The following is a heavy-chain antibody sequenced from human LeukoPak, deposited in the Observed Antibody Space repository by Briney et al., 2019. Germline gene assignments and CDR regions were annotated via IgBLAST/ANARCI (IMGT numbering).Heavy chain of an antibody. CDR2: SRDKAHSYST. D-gene: IGHD7-27*01. CDR3: VSVGTPAHYYGMDV. CDR1: GFTFSDHY. Sequence: GGSLRLSCAASGFTFSDHYMDWVRQAPGKGLEWVGRSRDKAHSYSTEYAASVTGRFTVSRDDSKNSLYLQMKSLKTEDTAVYYCVSVGTPAHYYGMDVWGQGTTVTVSS. J-gene: IGHJ6*02. V-gene: IGHV3-72*01.